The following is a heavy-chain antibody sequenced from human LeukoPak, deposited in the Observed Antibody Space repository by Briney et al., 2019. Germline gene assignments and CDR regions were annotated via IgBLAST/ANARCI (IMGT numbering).Heavy chain of an antibody. V-gene: IGHV3-7*01. CDR2: IKEDGSEK. CDR3: ARTLAARHTSGYIDY. CDR1: GFTSSSYW. J-gene: IGHJ4*02. Sequence: VGSLRLSRAASGFTSSSYWMGWGPEAPGEGVGRVANIKEDGSEKYYVDSVKGRFTISRDNGKNSLYLQMNSLRAEDTAVYYCARTLAARHTSGYIDYWGQGTLVTVSS. D-gene: IGHD3-22*01.